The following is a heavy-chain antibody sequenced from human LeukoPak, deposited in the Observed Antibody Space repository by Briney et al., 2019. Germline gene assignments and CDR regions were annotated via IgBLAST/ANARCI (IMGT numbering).Heavy chain of an antibody. CDR2: IYYSGST. Sequence: SETLSLTCTVSGGSISSSSYYWGWIRQPPGKGLEWIGSIYYSGSTYYNPSLKSRVTISVDTSKNQFSLKLSSVTAADTAVYYCARGRLGCSSTSCYAGDYYYYGMDVWGQGTTVTVSS. D-gene: IGHD2-2*01. V-gene: IGHV4-39*01. J-gene: IGHJ6*02. CDR3: ARGRLGCSSTSCYAGDYYYYGMDV. CDR1: GGSISSSSYY.